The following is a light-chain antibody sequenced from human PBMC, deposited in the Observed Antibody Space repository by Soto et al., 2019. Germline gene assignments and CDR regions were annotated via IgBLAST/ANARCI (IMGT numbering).Light chain of an antibody. CDR3: QQYGSSPGT. J-gene: IGKJ1*01. CDR1: QSVSSSY. CDR2: GTS. Sequence: IVLTQSAGTLSLCPGERATLSCRASQSVSSSYLAWYQQKPGQAPRLLIYGTSSRATGIPDRFSGSGSGTDFTLTISRLEPEDFAVYYCQQYGSSPGTFGQGTKVEIK. V-gene: IGKV3-20*01.